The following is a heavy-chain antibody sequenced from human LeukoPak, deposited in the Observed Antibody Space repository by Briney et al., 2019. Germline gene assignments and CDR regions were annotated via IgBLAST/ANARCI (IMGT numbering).Heavy chain of an antibody. V-gene: IGHV4-59*01. Sequence: PSETLSLTCTVSGGSISSYYWSWIRQPPGKGLEWIGYIYYSGSTNYNPSLKSRVTISVDTSKNQFSLKLSSVTAADTAVYYCASQLLRLYYFDYWGQGTLVTVSS. CDR2: IYYSGST. CDR3: ASQLLRLYYFDY. J-gene: IGHJ4*02. CDR1: GGSISSYY. D-gene: IGHD2-21*01.